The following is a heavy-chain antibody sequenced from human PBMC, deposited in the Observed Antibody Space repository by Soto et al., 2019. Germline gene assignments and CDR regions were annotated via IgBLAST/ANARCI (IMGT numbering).Heavy chain of an antibody. D-gene: IGHD1-26*01. V-gene: IGHV3-30-3*01. CDR3: ARGANGYGYYPPYGMDV. CDR1: GFTFSSYA. CDR2: ISYDGSNK. Sequence: QVQLVESGGGVVQPGRSLRLSCAASGFTFSSYAMHWVRQAPGKGLEWVAVISYDGSNKYYADSVKGRFTISRDNSKNTLYLQMNSLRAEDTAVYYCARGANGYGYYPPYGMDVWGQGTMVTVSS. J-gene: IGHJ6*02.